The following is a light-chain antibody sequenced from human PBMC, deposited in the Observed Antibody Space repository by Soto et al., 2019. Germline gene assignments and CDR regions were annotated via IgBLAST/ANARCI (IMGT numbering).Light chain of an antibody. CDR2: SNN. CDR3: AAWDDSLNGFYV. Sequence: QSALTQPPSASGTPGQRVTISCFGSSSNIGSNTVNWYQQLPGTAPKLLIYSNNQRPSGVPDRFSGSKSGTSASLAISGLQSEDEADYYCAAWDDSLNGFYVFGTGTKVTVL. V-gene: IGLV1-44*01. J-gene: IGLJ1*01. CDR1: SSNIGSNT.